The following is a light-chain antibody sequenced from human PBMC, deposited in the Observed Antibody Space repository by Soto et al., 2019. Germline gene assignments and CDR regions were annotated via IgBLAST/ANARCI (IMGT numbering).Light chain of an antibody. J-gene: IGKJ1*01. CDR2: GAS. CDR3: QQYGSSPWT. V-gene: IGKV3-20*01. CDR1: QSVSSSY. Sequence: EIVLTQSPGTLSLSPGERATLSCRASQSVSSSYLAWYQQKPGQAPRLLIYGASNRATGIPDRISGSGSVTDFTLTISRLEPEDFAVYYCQQYGSSPWTFGQGTKVESK.